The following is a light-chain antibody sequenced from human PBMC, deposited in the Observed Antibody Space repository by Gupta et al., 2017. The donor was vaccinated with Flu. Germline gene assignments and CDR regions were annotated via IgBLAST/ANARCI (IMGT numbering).Light chain of an antibody. Sequence: ETTLTQAPAFMSATPGDKANTSCTASQVIDDDLNWCQQKAGETAIFIIQEASALAPGISPRFSGSGYGTDFTLTINNLESEDAAYYFCRQYGCSPWTFGQGTKLEIK. CDR1: QVIDDD. CDR2: EAS. V-gene: IGKV5-2*01. J-gene: IGKJ1*01. CDR3: RQYGCSPWT.